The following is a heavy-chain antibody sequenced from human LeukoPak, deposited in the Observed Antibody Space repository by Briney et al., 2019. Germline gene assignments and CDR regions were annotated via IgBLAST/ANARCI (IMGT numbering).Heavy chain of an antibody. D-gene: IGHD3-9*01. CDR1: GFTFSSYW. V-gene: IGHV3-7*03. Sequence: PGGPLRLSCAASGFTFSSYWMSGLRQPPGRGLVGGANIKQDGSEKYYVDSVKGRFTISRDKAQNPLYLQMHSLSADAPAVYYCATVRTYYDILAGHYFDGWGQGSLVTVS. CDR3: ATVRTYYDILAGHYFDG. CDR2: IKQDGSEK. J-gene: IGHJ4*02.